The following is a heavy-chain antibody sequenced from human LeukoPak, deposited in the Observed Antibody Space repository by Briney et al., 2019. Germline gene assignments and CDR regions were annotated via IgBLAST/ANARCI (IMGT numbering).Heavy chain of an antibody. D-gene: IGHD4-23*01. CDR1: GFTFTGHY. V-gene: IGHV1-2*02. CDR2: INPHSGGT. J-gene: IGHJ4*02. CDR3: VREGNEVLTKDFDS. Sequence: AASVKVSCKASGFTFTGHYIHWVRQAPGRGLEWMGYINPHSGGTNSPQKFQGRVTLTTDTSISAAYMELSSLISDDTAMYYCVREGNEVLTKDFDSWGQGTLVTVSS.